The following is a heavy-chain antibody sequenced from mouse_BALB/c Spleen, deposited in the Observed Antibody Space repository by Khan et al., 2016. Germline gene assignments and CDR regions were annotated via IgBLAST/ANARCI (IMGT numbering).Heavy chain of an antibody. V-gene: IGHV2-4-1*01. J-gene: IGHJ3*01. CDR2: IWSGGST. D-gene: IGHD2-1*01. CDR3: ARNVGGNWFAY. CDR1: GFSLTSYG. Sequence: QVQLKESGPGLVQPSQSLSITCTVSGFSLTSYGVHWVRQSPGKGLEWLGVIWSGGSTDYNAAFISRLTISKDNSKSQVFFKMNSLQADDTAIDYWARNVGGNWFAYWGQGTLVTVSA.